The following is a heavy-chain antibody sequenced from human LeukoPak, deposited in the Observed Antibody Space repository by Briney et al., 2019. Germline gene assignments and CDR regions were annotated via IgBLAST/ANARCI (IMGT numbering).Heavy chain of an antibody. V-gene: IGHV4-59*01. D-gene: IGHD3-10*01. J-gene: IGHJ6*03. CDR1: GGSISSYY. CDR2: IYYSGST. CDR3: ARVRNYYDSGIYYYYYMDV. Sequence: SETLSLTCTVSGGSISSYYWSWIRQPPGKGLEWIGYIYYSGSTNYNSSLKSLVTISVDTSKNQFSLRLTSVTAANPAVYYCARVRNYYDSGIYYYYYMDVWGKGTTVTVSS.